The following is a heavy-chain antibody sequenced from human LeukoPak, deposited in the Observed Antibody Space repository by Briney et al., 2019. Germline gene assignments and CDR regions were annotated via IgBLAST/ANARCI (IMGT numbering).Heavy chain of an antibody. CDR3: ARGQYRSGWYLGLGDN. CDR1: GFTFRSYA. D-gene: IGHD6-19*01. CDR2: ISYDGSNK. V-gene: IGHV3-30-3*01. Sequence: GGSLRLSCAASGFTFRSYAMHWVRQASGKGLEWVAVISYDGSNKNSADSVEGRFTISRDNSKNTLYLQMNSLRAEDTAVYYCARGQYRSGWYLGLGDNWGQGTLVTVSS. J-gene: IGHJ4*02.